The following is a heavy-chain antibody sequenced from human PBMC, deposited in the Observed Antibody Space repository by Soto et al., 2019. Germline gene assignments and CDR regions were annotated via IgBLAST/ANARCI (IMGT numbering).Heavy chain of an antibody. J-gene: IGHJ5*02. CDR3: ARDPHEFWTSYWFDP. CDR2: ISAYDGKT. Sequence: GASVKVSCKASGYTFTGYYMHWVRQAPGQGLELMGWISAYDGKTTYAEKFQGRVTLTTDTSTSTAYMELRSLRSDDTAIYYCARDPHEFWTSYWFDPWGQGTPVTVS. V-gene: IGHV1-18*04. CDR1: GYTFTGYY. D-gene: IGHD3-3*01.